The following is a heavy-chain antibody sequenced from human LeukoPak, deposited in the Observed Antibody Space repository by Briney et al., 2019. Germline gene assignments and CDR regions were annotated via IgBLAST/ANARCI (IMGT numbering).Heavy chain of an antibody. D-gene: IGHD2-15*01. CDR1: GFTFSSYA. J-gene: IGHJ4*02. V-gene: IGHV3-23*01. Sequence: GGSLRLSCAASGFTFSSYAMSWVRPAPGKGLEWVSAISGSGGSTYYADSVKGRFTISRDNSKNTLYLQMNSLRAEDTAVYYCAKDGPSGGSSIYYFDYWGQGTLVIVSS. CDR2: ISGSGGST. CDR3: AKDGPSGGSSIYYFDY.